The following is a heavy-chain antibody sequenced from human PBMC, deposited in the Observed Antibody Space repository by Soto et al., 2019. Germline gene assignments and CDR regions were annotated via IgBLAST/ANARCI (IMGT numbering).Heavy chain of an antibody. CDR3: ARTSAAGKYYYGTDV. D-gene: IGHD6-13*01. CDR1: GYSFTSYW. V-gene: IGHV5-51*01. J-gene: IGHJ6*02. CDR2: IYPGDSDT. Sequence: PGESLKISCKGSGYSFTSYWIGWVRQMPGKGLEWMGIIYPGDSDTRYSPSFQGQVTISADKSISTAYLQWSSLKASDTAMYSCARTSAAGKYYYGTDVRGQGTTVTDSS.